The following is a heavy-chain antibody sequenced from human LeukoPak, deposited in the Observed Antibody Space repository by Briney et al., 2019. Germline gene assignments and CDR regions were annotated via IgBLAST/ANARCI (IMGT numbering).Heavy chain of an antibody. CDR2: IYPGDSDT. Sequence: GESLKISCKGSGYGFTSYWIGWVRQMPGKGLEWMGIIYPGDSDTRYSPSFQGQVTISADKSISTAYLQWSSLKASDTAMYYCATYYYDSSGYSTLDYWGQGTLVTVSS. V-gene: IGHV5-51*01. CDR3: ATYYYDSSGYSTLDY. D-gene: IGHD3-22*01. J-gene: IGHJ4*02. CDR1: GYGFTSYW.